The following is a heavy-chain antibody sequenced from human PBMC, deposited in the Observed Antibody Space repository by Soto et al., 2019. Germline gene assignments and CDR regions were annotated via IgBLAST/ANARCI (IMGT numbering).Heavy chain of an antibody. CDR3: ARFTLTGYYGSSGNYFDY. Sequence: SETLSLTCTVSGGSISSGDYYWSWIRQPPGKGLEWIGYIYYSGSTYYNPSLKSRVTISVDTSKNQFSLKLSSVTAADTAVYYCARFTLTGYYGSSGNYFDYWGQGTLVTVSS. CDR2: IYYSGST. D-gene: IGHD3-22*01. V-gene: IGHV4-30-4*01. J-gene: IGHJ4*02. CDR1: GGSISSGDYY.